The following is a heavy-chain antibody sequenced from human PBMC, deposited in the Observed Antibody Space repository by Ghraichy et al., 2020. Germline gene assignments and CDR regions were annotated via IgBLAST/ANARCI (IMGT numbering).Heavy chain of an antibody. V-gene: IGHV3-72*01. CDR2: IRNRANSYTI. Sequence: GGSLRLSCAASGFTFSDQFMDWVRQAPGKGLEWVARIRNRANSYTIEYAASVKGRFTISRDDSRNSLYLQMNSLITEDTAVYYCARLSSTISNADSWGQGTLVTVSS. J-gene: IGHJ4*02. CDR1: GFTFSDQF. D-gene: IGHD2/OR15-2a*01. CDR3: ARLSSTISNADS.